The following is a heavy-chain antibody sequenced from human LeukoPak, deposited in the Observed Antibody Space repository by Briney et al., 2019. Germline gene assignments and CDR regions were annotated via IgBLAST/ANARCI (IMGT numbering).Heavy chain of an antibody. CDR3: ASWYDSSGSRHSFYYYYYGKDV. J-gene: IGHJ6*02. Sequence: PRGSLRPSCEASGFTSSSYWTHWVRQAPGKGLVWVSRINSDGSSTSYADSVKGPFTISRDNAKNTLYLPMNSLRAEHTSVYYCASWYDSSGSRHSFYYYYYGKDVWGQGTTVTVSS. CDR1: GFTSSSYW. CDR2: INSDGSST. V-gene: IGHV3-74*01. D-gene: IGHD3-22*01.